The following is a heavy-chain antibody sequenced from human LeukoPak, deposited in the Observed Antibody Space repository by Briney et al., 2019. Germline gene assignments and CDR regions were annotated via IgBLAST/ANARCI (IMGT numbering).Heavy chain of an antibody. CDR3: AKDKGDGYNRGYYGMDV. Sequence: AGGSLRLSCAASGFTFDDYTMRWVRHAPGKGLEWVSLISWDGGSTYYADSVKGRFTISRDNSKNSLYLQMNSLRTEDTALYYCAKDKGDGYNRGYYGMDVWGQGTTVTVSS. CDR2: ISWDGGST. CDR1: GFTFDDYT. V-gene: IGHV3-43*01. J-gene: IGHJ6*02. D-gene: IGHD5-12*01.